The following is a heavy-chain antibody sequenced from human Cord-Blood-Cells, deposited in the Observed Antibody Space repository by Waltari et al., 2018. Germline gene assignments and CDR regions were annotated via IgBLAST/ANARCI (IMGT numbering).Heavy chain of an antibody. CDR2: INPNSGGT. V-gene: IGHV1-2*01. CDR1: GYTFTGYY. Sequence: QVPLVQYGAEVMKPGASVKVSCKASGYTFTGYYMHWVRQAPGQGFEWIGWINPNSGGTNYAQKFQGRVTTTKDTSISSALTELSRLRSYQTDVYYRGRVDWGTTACSIWQQGTVVTVSS. D-gene: IGHD7-27*01. J-gene: IGHJ3*02. CDR3: GRVDWGTTACSI.